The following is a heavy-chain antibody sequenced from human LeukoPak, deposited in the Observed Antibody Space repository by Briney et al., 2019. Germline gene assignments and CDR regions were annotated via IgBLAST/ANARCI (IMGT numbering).Heavy chain of an antibody. V-gene: IGHV3-74*01. Sequence: GGSLRLSCAASGFTFSSYWMHWVRQAPGKGLVWVSRINSDGSSTSYADSVKGRFTISRDNAKNTLYLQMNSLRAEDTAVYYCAVLIAARGAFDYWGQGTLVTVSS. CDR1: GFTFSSYW. D-gene: IGHD6-6*01. J-gene: IGHJ4*02. CDR3: AVLIAARGAFDY. CDR2: INSDGSST.